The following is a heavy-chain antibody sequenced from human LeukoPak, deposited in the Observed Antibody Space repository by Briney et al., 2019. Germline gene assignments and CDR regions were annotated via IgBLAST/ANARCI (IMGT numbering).Heavy chain of an antibody. CDR1: GGTFSSYA. Sequence: SVKVSCKASGGTFSSYAISWLRQAPGQGLEWMGRIIPILGIANYAQKFQGRVTITADKSTSTAYMELSSLRSEDTAVYYCARGTGYYNWFDPWGQGTLVTVSS. D-gene: IGHD3/OR15-3a*01. CDR2: IIPILGIA. J-gene: IGHJ5*02. V-gene: IGHV1-69*04. CDR3: ARGTGYYNWFDP.